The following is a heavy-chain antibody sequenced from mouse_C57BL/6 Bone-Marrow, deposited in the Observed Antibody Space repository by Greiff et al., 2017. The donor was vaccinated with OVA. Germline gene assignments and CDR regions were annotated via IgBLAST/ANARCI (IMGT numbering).Heavy chain of an antibody. CDR3: ARDYDYDGWFAY. CDR1: GYTFTSYW. D-gene: IGHD2-4*01. Sequence: QVQLQQPGAELVKPGASVKLSCKASGYTFTSYWMHWVKQRPGQGLEWIGMIHPNSGSTNYNEKFKSKATLTVDKSSSTAYMQISSLTSEDSAVYYCARDYDYDGWFAYWGQGTLVTVSA. J-gene: IGHJ3*01. V-gene: IGHV1-64*01. CDR2: IHPNSGST.